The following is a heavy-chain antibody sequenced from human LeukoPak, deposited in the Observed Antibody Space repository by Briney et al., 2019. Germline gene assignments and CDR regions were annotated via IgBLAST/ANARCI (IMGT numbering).Heavy chain of an antibody. CDR3: ARWQYHGSGSSLRPYYYYMDV. CDR1: GFTFSSYW. J-gene: IGHJ6*03. Sequence: GGSLRLSCAASGFTFSSYWMHWVRQAPGKGLVWVSRINSDGSSTSYADSVKGRFTISRDNAKNTLYLQMNSLRAEDTAVYYCARWQYHGSGSSLRPYYYYMDVWGKGTTVTVSS. V-gene: IGHV3-74*01. D-gene: IGHD3-10*01. CDR2: INSDGSST.